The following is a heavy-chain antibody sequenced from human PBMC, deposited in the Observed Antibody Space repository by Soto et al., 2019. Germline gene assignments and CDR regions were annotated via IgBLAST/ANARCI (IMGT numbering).Heavy chain of an antibody. V-gene: IGHV2-5*02. CDR3: AHRLGGDYADY. J-gene: IGHJ4*02. CDR2: SYWDDDK. Sequence: QITLKESGPTLVKPTQTLTLTCTFSGFSLSTSGVGVGWIRQPRGKALEWLALSYWDDDKRYSPSLKSRLTITKDPSKNQVVLTMTNMDPVDTATYYCAHRLGGDYADYWGQGTLVTVSS. CDR1: GFSLSTSGVG.